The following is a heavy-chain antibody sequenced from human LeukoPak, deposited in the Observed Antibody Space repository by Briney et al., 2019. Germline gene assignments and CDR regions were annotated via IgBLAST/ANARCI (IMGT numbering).Heavy chain of an antibody. J-gene: IGHJ3*02. Sequence: GGSLRLSCAASGFTFSSYSMNWVRQAPGRGLEWVSYISSSSSTIYYADSVKGRFTISRDNAKNSLYLQMNSLRAEDTAVYYCASTPNDYGDYLGAFDIWGQGTMVTVSS. D-gene: IGHD4-17*01. CDR3: ASTPNDYGDYLGAFDI. CDR1: GFTFSSYS. CDR2: ISSSSSTI. V-gene: IGHV3-48*04.